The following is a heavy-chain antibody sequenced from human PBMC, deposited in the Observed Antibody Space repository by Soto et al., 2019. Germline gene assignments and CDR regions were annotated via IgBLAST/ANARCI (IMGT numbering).Heavy chain of an antibody. J-gene: IGHJ3*02. CDR1: GYSFTSYW. CDR3: ERQWSYSDAFDI. D-gene: IGHD1-26*01. CDR2: IDPSDSYT. Sequence: PGESLKISCKGSGYSFTSYWISWVRQMPGKGLEWMGRIDPSDSYTNYSPSFQGHVTISADKSISTAYLQWSSLKASDTAMYYYERQWSYSDAFDIWGQGTMVTVSS. V-gene: IGHV5-10-1*01.